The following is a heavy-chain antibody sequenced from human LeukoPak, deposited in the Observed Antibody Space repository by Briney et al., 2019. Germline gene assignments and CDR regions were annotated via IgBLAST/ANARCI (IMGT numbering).Heavy chain of an antibody. Sequence: ASVTVSCKASGGTFSSYAISWVRQAPGQGLEWMGWISAYNGNTNYAQKLQGRVTMTTDTSTSTAYMELRSLRSDDTAVYYCARDVLYDFWSGYYSRGDFDYWGQGTLVTVSS. CDR1: GGTFSSYA. CDR2: ISAYNGNT. J-gene: IGHJ4*02. V-gene: IGHV1-18*01. D-gene: IGHD3-3*01. CDR3: ARDVLYDFWSGYYSRGDFDY.